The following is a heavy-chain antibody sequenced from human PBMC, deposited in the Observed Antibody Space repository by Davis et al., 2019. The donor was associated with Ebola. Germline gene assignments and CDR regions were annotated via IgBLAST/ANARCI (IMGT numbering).Heavy chain of an antibody. CDR3: ASDYYGSGSHGH. V-gene: IGHV3-30*03. D-gene: IGHD3-10*01. Sequence: GESLKISCAASGFSISNYGMHWVRQAPGNGLQWVATISPDGSNKHYADSVKGRFTISRDNSKNTLYLQMDSLGGEDTAVYVCASDYYGSGSHGHWGQGTLVTVSS. CDR1: GFSISNYG. CDR2: ISPDGSNK. J-gene: IGHJ4*02.